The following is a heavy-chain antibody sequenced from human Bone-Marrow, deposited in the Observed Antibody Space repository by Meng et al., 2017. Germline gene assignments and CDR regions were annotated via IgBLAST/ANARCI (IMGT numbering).Heavy chain of an antibody. CDR2: IYHSGST. V-gene: IGHV4-38-2*02. CDR1: GYSISSGYY. D-gene: IGHD3-22*01. J-gene: IGHJ3*02. Sequence: SETLSLTCTVSGYSISSGYYWGWIRQPPGKGLKWIGSIYHSGSTYYNPSLKSRVTISVDTSKNQFSLKLSSVTAADTAVYYCDTYYYDSSGYYDAFDIWGQGTIVTVSS. CDR3: DTYYYDSSGYYDAFDI.